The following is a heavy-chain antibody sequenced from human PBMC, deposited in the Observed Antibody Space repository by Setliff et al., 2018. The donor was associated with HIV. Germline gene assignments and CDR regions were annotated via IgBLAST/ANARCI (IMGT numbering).Heavy chain of an antibody. D-gene: IGHD2-8*01. J-gene: IGHJ3*01. CDR1: GYTFTGYY. CDR2: INPNSGDT. CDR3: ARGGVGTSDAFDL. Sequence: GASVKVSCKASGYTFTGYYIHWVRQAPGQGLEWVGRINPNSGDTNYAQKFQGRVTMTRDTSINTAYMDLGRLRSDDTAVYYCARGGVGTSDAFDLWGQGTMVTV. V-gene: IGHV1-2*06.